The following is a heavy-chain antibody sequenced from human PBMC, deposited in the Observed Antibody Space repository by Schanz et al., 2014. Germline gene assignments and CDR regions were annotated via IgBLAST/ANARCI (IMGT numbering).Heavy chain of an antibody. Sequence: QLQLQESGPGLVKPSETLSLTCTVSGGSISSSTYYWGWIRQPPGKGLEWIGIIYYSGSTYYNTSLKSGVTISVDASKNQFCLKLSSVTAADTAVYYCAKTSVLYPWGYFDYWGQGTLVTVSS. CDR1: GGSISSSTYY. J-gene: IGHJ4*02. D-gene: IGHD2-8*01. V-gene: IGHV4-39*01. CDR2: IYYSGST. CDR3: AKTSVLYPWGYFDY.